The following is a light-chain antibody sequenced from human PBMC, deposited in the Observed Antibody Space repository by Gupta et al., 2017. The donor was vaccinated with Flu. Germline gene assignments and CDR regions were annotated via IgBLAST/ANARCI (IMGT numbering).Light chain of an antibody. V-gene: IGKV1-39*01. CDR3: QHSYILA. CDR2: AAS. Sequence: DIQMTQSPSSLSASVGDRVTITCRTSQRISSYLNWDQQKPGKAPKLLITAASHLNRGVQLRFSGSGSGTDFTLTIRRLQAEDFATYYVQHSYILAFGHGTKVDIK. J-gene: IGKJ3*01. CDR1: QRISSY.